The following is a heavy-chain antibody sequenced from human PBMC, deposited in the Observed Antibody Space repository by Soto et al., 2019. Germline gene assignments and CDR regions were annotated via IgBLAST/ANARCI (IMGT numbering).Heavy chain of an antibody. CDR3: ATLVVPAAIANYYYYMDV. V-gene: IGHV1-18*04. J-gene: IGHJ6*03. Sequence: ASVKVSCKASGYTFTGFYMYWVRQAPGQGLEWMGWISAYNGNTNYAQKLQGRVTMTTDTSTSTAYMELRSLRSDDTAVYYCATLVVPAAIANYYYYMDVWGKGTTVTVSS. D-gene: IGHD2-2*02. CDR1: GYTFTGFY. CDR2: ISAYNGNT.